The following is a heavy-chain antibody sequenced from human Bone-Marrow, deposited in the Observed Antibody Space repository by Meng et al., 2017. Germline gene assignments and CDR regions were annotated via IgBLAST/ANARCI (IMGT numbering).Heavy chain of an antibody. CDR2: INHSGST. D-gene: IGHD3-22*01. CDR1: GGSFSGYY. Sequence: QVQLQQWGAGLLKPSETLSLTCAVYGGSFSGYYWSWIRQTPGKGLEWIGEINHSGSTNYNPSLKSRVTISVDTSKNQFSLKLSSVTAADTAVYYCARVGVVVITPNWFDPWGQGTLVTVSS. V-gene: IGHV4-34*01. CDR3: ARVGVVVITPNWFDP. J-gene: IGHJ5*02.